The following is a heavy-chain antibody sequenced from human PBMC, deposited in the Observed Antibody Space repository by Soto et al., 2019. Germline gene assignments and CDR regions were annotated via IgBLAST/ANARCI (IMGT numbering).Heavy chain of an antibody. J-gene: IGHJ4*02. CDR2: ISGSGSST. CDR1: GFAFSSYA. V-gene: IGHV3-23*01. D-gene: IGHD3-10*01. Sequence: PGGSLRLSCAASGFAFSSYAMNWVRLAPGKGLEWVSVISGSGSSTKYADSVKGRFTISRDNSKKTLNLQMNSLRAEDTAVYYCARYTDFYGWGSYYRHFDYWGQGTLVTVSS. CDR3: ARYTDFYGWGSYYRHFDY.